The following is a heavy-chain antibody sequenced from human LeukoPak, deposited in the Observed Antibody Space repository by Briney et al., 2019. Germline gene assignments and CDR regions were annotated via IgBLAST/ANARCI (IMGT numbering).Heavy chain of an antibody. J-gene: IGHJ6*03. CDR2: IYYSGST. CDR3: ARVTVTTFIDIDYYYYYMDV. Sequence: KASETLSLTCTVSGGSISSSSYYWGWIRQPPGKGLEWIGSIYYSGSTYYNPSLKSRVTISVDTSKNQFSLKLSSVTAADTAVYYCARVTVTTFIDIDYYYYYMDVWGKGTTVTVSS. V-gene: IGHV4-39*07. CDR1: GGSISSSSYY. D-gene: IGHD4-17*01.